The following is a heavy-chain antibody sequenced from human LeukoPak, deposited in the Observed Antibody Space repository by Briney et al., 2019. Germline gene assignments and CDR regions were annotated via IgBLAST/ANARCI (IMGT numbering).Heavy chain of an antibody. J-gene: IGHJ6*02. CDR1: GGSFSGYY. Sequence: PSETLSLTCAVYGGSFSGYYWSWIRQPQPPGKGLEWIGGIYHSGSTKYNPSLKSRVTISVDTSKNQFSLKLSSVTAADTAVYYCARDYRSTIGGEYGMDVWGQGTTVTVSS. D-gene: IGHD3-16*01. CDR2: IYHSGST. CDR3: ARDYRSTIGGEYGMDV. V-gene: IGHV4-34*01.